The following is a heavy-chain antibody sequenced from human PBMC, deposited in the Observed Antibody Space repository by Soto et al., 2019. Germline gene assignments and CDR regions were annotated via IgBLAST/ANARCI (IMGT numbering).Heavy chain of an antibody. CDR3: ASSSSGALGDY. Sequence: SQTLSLTGAISGDRVASNSPAWKWIRESPSRGLEWLGRTYYRSKWYNDYAVSVKSRITINPDTSKNQFSLQLNSVTPEDTAVYYCASSSSGALGDYWGQGTLVTVSS. J-gene: IGHJ4*02. CDR2: TYYRSKWYN. V-gene: IGHV6-1*01. CDR1: GDRVASNSPA. D-gene: IGHD6-13*01.